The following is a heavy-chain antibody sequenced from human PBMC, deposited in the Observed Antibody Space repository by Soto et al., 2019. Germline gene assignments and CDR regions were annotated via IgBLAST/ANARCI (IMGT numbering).Heavy chain of an antibody. V-gene: IGHV1-18*01. D-gene: IGHD2-2*01. CDR3: ARDDAYQPPARWGMDV. J-gene: IGHJ6*02. CDR1: GYTFNSYG. CDR2: ISVYNGNT. Sequence: ASVKVSCKASGYTFNSYGISWVRQAPGQGLEWMGWISVYNGNTNYAQKVQGRVTMTTDTSTSTAYMELRSLRSDDKAVYYCARDDAYQPPARWGMDVWGQGTTVTVSS.